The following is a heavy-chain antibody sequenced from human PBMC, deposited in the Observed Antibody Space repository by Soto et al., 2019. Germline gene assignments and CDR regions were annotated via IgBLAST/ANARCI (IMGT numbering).Heavy chain of an antibody. CDR3: AKGPHTNVGWPYYFES. V-gene: IGHV3-48*02. CDR1: GFSLANYP. J-gene: IGHJ4*02. Sequence: PGGSVRLSCVASGFSLANYPMNWVRQTPGKGLEWISYSSPRGDTIYYADSVEGRFTISRDNARNSLSLHMSSLRDEDSALYYCAKGPHTNVGWPYYFESWGQGVPVT. D-gene: IGHD6-19*01. CDR2: SSPRGDTI.